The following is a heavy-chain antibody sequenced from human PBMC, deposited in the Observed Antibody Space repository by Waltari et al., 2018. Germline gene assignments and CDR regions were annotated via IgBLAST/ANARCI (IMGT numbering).Heavy chain of an antibody. CDR2: INHSGST. Sequence: QVQLQQWGAGLLKPSETLSLTCAVYGGSFSGYYWSWIRQPPGKGLEWIGEINHSGSTNYNPSLKSRVTRSVDTSKNQFSLKLSSVTAADTAVYYCARGGGGSGYDYGYYYYYYGMDVWGQGTTVTVSS. D-gene: IGHD5-12*01. CDR1: GGSFSGYY. V-gene: IGHV4-34*01. CDR3: ARGGGGSGYDYGYYYYYYGMDV. J-gene: IGHJ6*02.